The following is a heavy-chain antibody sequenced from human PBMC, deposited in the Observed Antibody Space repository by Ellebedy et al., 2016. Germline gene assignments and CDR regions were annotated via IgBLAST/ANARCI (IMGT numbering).Heavy chain of an antibody. CDR2: IYCSGST. V-gene: IGHV4-59*08. J-gene: IGHJ4*02. CDR1: GGSISSYY. CDR3: ARFIRRVGSYYFDY. Sequence: SETLSLTCTVSGGSISSYYWSWIRQPPGKGLEWIGYIYCSGSTNYNPSLKSRVTISVDTSKNQFSLKLSSVTAADTAVYYCARFIRRVGSYYFDYWGQGTLVTVSS. D-gene: IGHD1-26*01.